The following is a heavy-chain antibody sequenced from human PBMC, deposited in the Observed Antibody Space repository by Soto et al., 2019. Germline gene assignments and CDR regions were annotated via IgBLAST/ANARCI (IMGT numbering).Heavy chain of an antibody. Sequence: PSETLSLTCTVSGGSISSGGYYWSWIRQHPGKGLEWIGYIYYSGSTYYNPSLSSRVTISVDTSKNQFSLKLSSVTAADTAVYYCARDRGYCSGGSCYRLFDPWGQGTLVTVSS. J-gene: IGHJ5*02. D-gene: IGHD2-15*01. CDR1: GGSISSGGYY. CDR2: IYYSGST. CDR3: ARDRGYCSGGSCYRLFDP. V-gene: IGHV4-31*03.